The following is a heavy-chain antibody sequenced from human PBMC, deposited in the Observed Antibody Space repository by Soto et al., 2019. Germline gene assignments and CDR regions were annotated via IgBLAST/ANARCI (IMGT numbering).Heavy chain of an antibody. V-gene: IGHV3-30-3*01. CDR1: GFTFSSYA. Sequence: QVQLVESGGGVVQPGRSLRLSCAASGFTFSSYAMHWVRQAPGKGLEWVAVISYDGSNKYYADSVKGRFTISRDNSKNTLYLQMNSLRAEDTAVYYCASIQAQWLFVYYYYGMDVWGQGTTVTVSS. D-gene: IGHD3-22*01. CDR3: ASIQAQWLFVYYYYGMDV. CDR2: ISYDGSNK. J-gene: IGHJ6*02.